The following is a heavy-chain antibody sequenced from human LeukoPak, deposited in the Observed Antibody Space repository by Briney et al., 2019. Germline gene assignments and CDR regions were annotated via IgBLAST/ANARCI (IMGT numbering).Heavy chain of an antibody. CDR2: IYTSGST. V-gene: IGHV4-4*09. CDR3: ARNKAMDYYYYYMDV. CDR1: GGSISSYY. D-gene: IGHD5-18*01. Sequence: SETLSLTCTVSGGSISSYYWSWLRQPPGKGLEWIGYIYTSGSTNYNPSLKSRVTISLDTSTNQFSLRLSSVTAADTAVYYCARNKAMDYYYYYMDVWGTGTTVTVSS. J-gene: IGHJ6*03.